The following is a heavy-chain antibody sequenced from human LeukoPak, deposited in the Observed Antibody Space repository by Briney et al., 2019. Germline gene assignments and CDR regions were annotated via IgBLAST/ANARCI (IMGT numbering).Heavy chain of an antibody. Sequence: PSETLSLTCTVSGYSINSGYYWGWIRQPPGKGLEWIGSIYYSGSTYYNPSLKSRVTISVDTSKNQFSLKLSSVTAADTAVYYCARHVRLGYCSGGSCFTRGYYYYMDVWGKGTTVTISS. J-gene: IGHJ6*03. CDR2: IYYSGST. CDR1: GYSINSGYY. D-gene: IGHD2-15*01. V-gene: IGHV4-38-2*02. CDR3: ARHVRLGYCSGGSCFTRGYYYYMDV.